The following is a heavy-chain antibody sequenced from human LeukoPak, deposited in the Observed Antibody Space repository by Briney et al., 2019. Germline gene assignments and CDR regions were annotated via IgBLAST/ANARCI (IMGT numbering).Heavy chain of an antibody. V-gene: IGHV3-74*01. J-gene: IGHJ4*02. Sequence: PGGSLRLSCTASGFTFSSYWMHWVRQAPGKGLVWVSRISSDGSSTSYADSVKGRFTISRDNAKNTLYLQMNSLRAEDTAVYYCAREGDTANFDYWGQGTLVTVSS. D-gene: IGHD5-18*01. CDR1: GFTFSSYW. CDR3: AREGDTANFDY. CDR2: ISSDGSST.